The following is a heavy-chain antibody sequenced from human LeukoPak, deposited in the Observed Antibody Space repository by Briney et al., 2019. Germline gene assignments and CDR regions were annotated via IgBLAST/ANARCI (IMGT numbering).Heavy chain of an antibody. CDR1: DASMSGYY. Sequence: KPSETLSLTCTVSDASMSGYYWSWIRQPAGKGLEWIGRIYTTGSTSYNPSLKNRVTMSVDKSKKHFSLRLSSVTAADTAMYYCARDGAYYEFDYWGQGTLVTVSS. V-gene: IGHV4-4*07. D-gene: IGHD3-22*01. J-gene: IGHJ4*02. CDR2: IYTTGST. CDR3: ARDGAYYEFDY.